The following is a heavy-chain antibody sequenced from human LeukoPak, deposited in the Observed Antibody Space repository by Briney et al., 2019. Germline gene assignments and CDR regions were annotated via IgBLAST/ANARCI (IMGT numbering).Heavy chain of an antibody. CDR2: TSSDATTE. CDR1: GFTFSAYA. J-gene: IGHJ4*02. D-gene: IGHD3-10*01. V-gene: IGHV3-30-3*01. Sequence: GGSLRLSCAASGFTFSAYAIHWVRQPPGKCLEWVSFTSSDATTEHFADSAKGRFTMSRDNSKNTVYLQMTTLRDEDTAVYYCTRGSGSGSFLVDYWGRGTLVTVSS. CDR3: TRGSGSGSFLVDY.